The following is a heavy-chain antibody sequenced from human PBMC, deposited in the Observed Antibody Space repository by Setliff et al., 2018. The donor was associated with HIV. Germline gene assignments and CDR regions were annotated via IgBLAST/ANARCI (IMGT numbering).Heavy chain of an antibody. D-gene: IGHD5-18*01. CDR1: GFAFSSYS. Sequence: GSLRLSCAASGFAFSSYSSNWVRQAPGKGLEWVSYISSDSSTTYYADSVKGRFTISRDNAKNSLYLQMNSLRAEDTALYYCARDTNSYGPSDNWGQGTLVTVSS. J-gene: IGHJ4*02. CDR3: ARDTNSYGPSDN. CDR2: ISSDSSTT. V-gene: IGHV3-48*01.